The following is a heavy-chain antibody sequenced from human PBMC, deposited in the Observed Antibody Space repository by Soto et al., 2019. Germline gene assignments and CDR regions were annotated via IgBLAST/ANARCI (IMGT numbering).Heavy chain of an antibody. CDR3: ARNPRLVLMVYAPYYYYMDV. V-gene: IGHV3-48*01. CDR2: ISSSSSTI. J-gene: IGHJ6*03. CDR1: GFTFSSYS. D-gene: IGHD2-8*01. Sequence: GGFLRLSCAASGFTFSSYSMNWVRQAPGKGLEWVSYISSSSSTIYYADSVKGRFTISRDNAKNSLYLQMNSLRAEDTAVYYCARNPRLVLMVYAPYYYYMDVWGKGTTVTVSS.